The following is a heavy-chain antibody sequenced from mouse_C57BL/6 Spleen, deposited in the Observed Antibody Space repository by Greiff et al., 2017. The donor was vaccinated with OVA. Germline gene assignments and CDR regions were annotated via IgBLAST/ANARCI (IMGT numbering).Heavy chain of an antibody. CDR3: TTLDYDGAY. Sequence: DVKLVESGAELVRPGASVKLSCTASGFNIKDDYMHWVKQRPEQGLEWIGWIDPENGDTEYASKFQGKATITADTSSNTAYLQLSSLTSEDTAVYHCTTLDYDGAYWGQGTLVTVSA. CDR1: GFNIKDDY. D-gene: IGHD2-4*01. V-gene: IGHV14-4*01. CDR2: IDPENGDT. J-gene: IGHJ3*01.